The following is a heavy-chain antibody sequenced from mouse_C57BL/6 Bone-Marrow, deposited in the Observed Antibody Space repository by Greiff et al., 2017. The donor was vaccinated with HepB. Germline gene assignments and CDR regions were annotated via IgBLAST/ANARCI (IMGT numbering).Heavy chain of an antibody. V-gene: IGHV1-39*01. CDR1: GYSFTDYN. D-gene: IGHD1-1*01. Sequence: VHVKQSGPELVKPGASVKISCKASGYSFTDYNMNWVKQSNGKSLEWIGVINPNYGTTSYNQKFKGKATLTVDQSSSTAYMQLNSLTSEDSAVYYCARGKVTTVIADQLDYWGQGTTLTVSS. CDR2: INPNYGTT. J-gene: IGHJ2*01. CDR3: ARGKVTTVIADQLDY.